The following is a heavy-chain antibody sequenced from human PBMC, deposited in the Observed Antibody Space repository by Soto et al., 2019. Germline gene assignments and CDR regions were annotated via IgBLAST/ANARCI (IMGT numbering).Heavy chain of an antibody. CDR3: ARDAYGSGSYYHGGY. CDR1: GFTFSSYS. D-gene: IGHD3-10*01. J-gene: IGHJ4*02. V-gene: IGHV3-21*01. CDR2: ISSSSSYI. Sequence: PGGSLRLSCAASGFTFSSYSMNWIRQAPGTGLEWVSSISSSSSYIYYADSVKGRFTISRDNAKNSLYLQMNSLRAEDTAVYYCARDAYGSGSYYHGGYWGQGTLVTVSS.